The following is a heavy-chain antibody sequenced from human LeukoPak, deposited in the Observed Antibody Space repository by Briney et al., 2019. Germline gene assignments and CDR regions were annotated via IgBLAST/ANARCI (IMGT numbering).Heavy chain of an antibody. J-gene: IGHJ4*02. CDR3: TKAPLRSCSGAFCYPFDY. CDR2: TVGGRPDT. V-gene: IGHV3-23*01. CDR1: GFTFNNYA. D-gene: IGHD2-8*02. Sequence: GGSLRLSCEASGFTFNNYAMSWVRQTPGKGLEWVAATVGGRPDTYHADSVKGRFTVSRDDSRSTLFLQMNSLRVEDTAVYYCTKAPLRSCSGAFCYPFDYWGQGTLVTVSS.